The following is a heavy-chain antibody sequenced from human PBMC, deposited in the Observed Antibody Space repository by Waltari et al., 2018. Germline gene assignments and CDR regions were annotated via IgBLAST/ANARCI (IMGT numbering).Heavy chain of an antibody. J-gene: IGHJ4*02. Sequence: QLQLQESGPGLVKPSETLSLTCTVSGGSISSSSYYWGWIRQPPGKGLEWIGSIYYSGRNYYYPSLKSRVTISVDTSKNQFSLKLSSVTAEDTAVYYCASVKDYGDYFDYWGQGTLVTVSS. D-gene: IGHD4-17*01. CDR1: GGSISSSSYY. V-gene: IGHV4-39*07. CDR3: ASVKDYGDYFDY. CDR2: IYYSGRN.